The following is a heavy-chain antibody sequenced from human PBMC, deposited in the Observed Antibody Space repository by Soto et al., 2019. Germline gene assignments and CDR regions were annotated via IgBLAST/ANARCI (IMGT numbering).Heavy chain of an antibody. J-gene: IGHJ6*02. CDR1: GGPISSGDHY. CDR3: ARALIQLWPHYYYGMDV. Sequence: SETLSLTCTVSGGPISSGDHYWSWSRQPPGKGLEWIGYIYYSGTTYYNPSLKSRVTISVDTSENQFSLKVNSVTAADTAVYYCARALIQLWPHYYYGMDVWGQGTTVTVSS. V-gene: IGHV4-30-4*01. CDR2: IYYSGTT. D-gene: IGHD5-18*01.